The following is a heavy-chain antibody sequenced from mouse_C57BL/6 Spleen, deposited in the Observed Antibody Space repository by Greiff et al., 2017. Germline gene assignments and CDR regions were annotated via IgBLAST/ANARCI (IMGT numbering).Heavy chain of an antibody. CDR3: ARDSHSYFDY. CDR1: GFTFSSYA. CDR2: ISDGGSYT. J-gene: IGHJ2*01. V-gene: IGHV5-4*03. D-gene: IGHD3-3*01. Sequence: EVKLVESGGGLVKPGGSLKLSCAASGFTFSSYAMSWVRQTPEKRLEWVATISDGGSYTYYPDNVKGRFTISRDNAKNNLYLQMSHLKSEDTAMYYCARDSHSYFDYWGQGTTLTVSS.